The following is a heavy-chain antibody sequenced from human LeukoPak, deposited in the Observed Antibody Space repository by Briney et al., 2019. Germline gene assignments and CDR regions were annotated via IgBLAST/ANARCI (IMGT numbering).Heavy chain of an antibody. J-gene: IGHJ4*02. CDR2: IKPDGNEK. CDR3: TRDRHLDY. Sequence: PGGSLRLSCAASGFTFSSYWMSWVRQAPGKGLEWVANIKPDGNEKYYVDSVKGRFTISRDNAKNTLYLQMNSLRADDTAVYYCTRDRHLDYWGQGTLVTVSS. CDR1: GFTFSSYW. V-gene: IGHV3-7*01.